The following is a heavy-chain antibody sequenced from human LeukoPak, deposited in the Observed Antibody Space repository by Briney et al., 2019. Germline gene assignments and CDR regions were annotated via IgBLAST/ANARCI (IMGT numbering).Heavy chain of an antibody. CDR3: ARASSSTYCSGGSCRTRGWFDP. V-gene: IGHV4-34*01. J-gene: IGHJ5*02. D-gene: IGHD2-15*01. CDR1: GGSFSGYY. CDR2: INHSGST. Sequence: SETLSLTCAVYGGSFSGYYWSWIRQPPGKGLEWIGEINHSGSTNYNPSLKSRVTISVDTSKNQFSLKPSSVTAADTAVYYCARASSSTYCSGGSCRTRGWFDPWGQGTLVTVSS.